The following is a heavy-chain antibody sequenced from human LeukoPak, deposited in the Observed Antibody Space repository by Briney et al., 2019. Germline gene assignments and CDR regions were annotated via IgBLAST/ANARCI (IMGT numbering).Heavy chain of an antibody. CDR3: ARESASWSNFDY. V-gene: IGHV1-69*13. Sequence: SVTVSCTASGGTFSSYAISWVRQAPGQGLEWMGGIIPIFGTANYAQKFQGRVTITADESTSTAYMELSSLRSEDTAVYYCARESASWSNFDYWGQGTLVTVSS. CDR1: GGTFSSYA. D-gene: IGHD2-15*01. J-gene: IGHJ4*02. CDR2: IIPIFGTA.